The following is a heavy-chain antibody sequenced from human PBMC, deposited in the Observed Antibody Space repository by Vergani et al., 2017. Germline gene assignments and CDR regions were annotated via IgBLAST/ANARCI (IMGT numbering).Heavy chain of an antibody. CDR3: ARVHFLAYESSGDYYSRPSLFDY. Sequence: QVQLQQWGAGLLKPSETLSLTCAVYGGSFSGYYWSWIRQPPGKGLEWIGEINHSGSTNYNPSLKSRVTISVDTSKTQFSLKLSSVTAADTAVYYCARVHFLAYESSGDYYSRPSLFDYWGQGTLVTVSS. V-gene: IGHV4-34*01. CDR1: GGSFSGYY. J-gene: IGHJ4*02. D-gene: IGHD3-22*01. CDR2: INHSGST.